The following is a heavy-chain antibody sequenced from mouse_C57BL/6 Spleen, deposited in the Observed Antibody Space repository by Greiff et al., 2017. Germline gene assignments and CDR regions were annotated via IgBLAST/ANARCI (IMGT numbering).Heavy chain of an antibody. D-gene: IGHD2-4*01. CDR2: ISYDGSN. Sequence: EVQLQESGPGLVKPSQSLSLTCSVTGYSITSGYYWNWIRQFPGNKLEWMGYISYDGSNNYNPSLKNRISITRDTSKNQFFLKLNSVTTEDTATYYCARESYHDRGAMDYWGQGTSVTVSS. V-gene: IGHV3-6*01. J-gene: IGHJ4*01. CDR1: GYSITSGYY. CDR3: ARESYHDRGAMDY.